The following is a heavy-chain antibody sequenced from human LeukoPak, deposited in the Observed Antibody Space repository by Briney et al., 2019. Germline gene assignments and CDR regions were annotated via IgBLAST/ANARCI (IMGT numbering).Heavy chain of an antibody. Sequence: SQTLSLTCTVSGDSISSGNYYWTWIRQPAGKGLEWIGRIYTSGSTNYNPSLKSRVTISVDTSKNQFSLKLSSLTAADTAVYYCARVGYYASGNYYNDRGAFDYWGQGTLVIVSS. CDR2: IYTSGST. V-gene: IGHV4-61*02. CDR3: ARVGYYASGNYYNDRGAFDY. CDR1: GDSISSGNYY. J-gene: IGHJ4*02. D-gene: IGHD3-10*01.